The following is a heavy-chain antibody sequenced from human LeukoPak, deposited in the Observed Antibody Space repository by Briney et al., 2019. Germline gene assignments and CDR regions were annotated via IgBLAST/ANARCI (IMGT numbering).Heavy chain of an antibody. J-gene: IGHJ5*02. Sequence: ASVKVSCKASGYTFTSYYMHWVRQAPGQGLEWMGIINPSGGSTSYAQKFQGRVTMTRDTSTSTVYMGLSSLRSEDTAVYYCARGTTTVTTYNWFDPWGQGTLVTVSS. CDR3: ARGTTTVTTYNWFDP. CDR1: GYTFTSYY. D-gene: IGHD4-17*01. CDR2: INPSGGST. V-gene: IGHV1-46*01.